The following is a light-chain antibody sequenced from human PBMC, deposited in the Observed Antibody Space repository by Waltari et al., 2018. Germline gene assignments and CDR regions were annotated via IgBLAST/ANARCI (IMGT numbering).Light chain of an antibody. CDR3: SSYTTRSTLEI. Sequence: QSALTQPASVSGSPGQSITISCTGTSSDIGNYNHVSWYQQHPGKAPKLMIFDVTERPSWIAHLFSGSKSGNTASLTISGLQTEDEATYHCSSYTTRSTLEIFGGGSRLTVL. CDR2: DVT. CDR1: SSDIGNYNH. J-gene: IGLJ2*01. V-gene: IGLV2-14*01.